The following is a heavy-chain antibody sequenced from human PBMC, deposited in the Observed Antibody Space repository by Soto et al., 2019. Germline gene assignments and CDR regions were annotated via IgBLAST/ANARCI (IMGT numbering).Heavy chain of an antibody. CDR2: INAGNGNT. CDR1: GYTFTSYA. V-gene: IGHV1-3*01. Sequence: GASVKVTCKASGYTFTSYAMHWVRQAPGQRLEWMGGINAGNGNTKYSQKFQGRVTITRDTSASTAYMELSSLRSEATAVYSCARAFGDGMEVWGQGTTVTVSS. J-gene: IGHJ6*02. D-gene: IGHD3-10*01. CDR3: ARAFGDGMEV.